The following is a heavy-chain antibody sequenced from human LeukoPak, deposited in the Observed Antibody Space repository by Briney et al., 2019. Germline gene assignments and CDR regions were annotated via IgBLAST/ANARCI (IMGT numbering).Heavy chain of an antibody. CDR3: AKDIRWDAYYFDY. Sequence: GGSLRLSCAASGFTFDDYAMHWVRQAPGKGLEWVSGISWNSGSIGYADSVKGRFTISRDNAKNSLYLQMNSLGAEDTALYYCAKDIRWDAYYFDYWGQGTLVTVSS. D-gene: IGHD4-23*01. J-gene: IGHJ4*02. V-gene: IGHV3-9*01. CDR2: ISWNSGSI. CDR1: GFTFDDYA.